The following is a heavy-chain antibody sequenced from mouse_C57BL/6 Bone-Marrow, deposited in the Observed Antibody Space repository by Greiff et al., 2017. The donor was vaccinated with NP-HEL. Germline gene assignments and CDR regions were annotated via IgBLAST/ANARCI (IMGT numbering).Heavy chain of an antibody. CDR3: ARTIYYGKNYAMDY. J-gene: IGHJ4*01. CDR1: GFSLTSYA. V-gene: IGHV2-9-1*01. Sequence: VKVVESGPGLVAPSQSLSITCTVSGFSLTSYAISWVRQPPGKGLEWLGVIWTGGGTNYNSALKSRLSISKDNSKSQVFLKMNSLQTDDTARYYCARTIYYGKNYAMDYWGQGTSVTVSS. D-gene: IGHD2-1*01. CDR2: IWTGGGT.